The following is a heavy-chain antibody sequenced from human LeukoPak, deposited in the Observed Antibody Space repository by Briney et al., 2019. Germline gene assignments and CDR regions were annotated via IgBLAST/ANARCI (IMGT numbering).Heavy chain of an antibody. CDR2: ISGSGGST. Sequence: GGSLRLSCAASGFTFSSYAMSWVRQAPGKGLEWVSAISGSGGSTYYADSVKGRFTISRDNSKNTLYLQMNSLRAEDTAVYYCAKDEVEGDLEMATRFPGGPTALDYWGQGTLVTVSS. CDR3: AKDEVEGDLEMATRFPGGPTALDY. J-gene: IGHJ4*02. CDR1: GFTFSSYA. D-gene: IGHD5-24*01. V-gene: IGHV3-23*01.